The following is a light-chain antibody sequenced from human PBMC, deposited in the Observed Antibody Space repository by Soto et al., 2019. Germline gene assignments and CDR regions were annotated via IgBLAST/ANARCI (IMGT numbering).Light chain of an antibody. J-gene: IGKJ5*01. V-gene: IGKV3-20*01. Sequence: EIVWTQSPGTLSLSPGERANLSCRSSQSVSNNYLAWYQKKPGQAPRLLIYGASSRATGIPDRFSGSGSGTDFNLTISRLETEEFAVYDCQQYGSSTITFGQGTRGEIK. CDR3: QQYGSSTIT. CDR2: GAS. CDR1: QSVSNNY.